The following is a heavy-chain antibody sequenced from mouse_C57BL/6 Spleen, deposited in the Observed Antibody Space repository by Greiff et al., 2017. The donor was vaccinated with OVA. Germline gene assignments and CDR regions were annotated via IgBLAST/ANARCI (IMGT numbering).Heavy chain of an antibody. CDR1: GFTFSSYG. D-gene: IGHD2-2*01. J-gene: IGHJ2*01. CDR3: ARHMVTTDFDY. CDR2: ISSGGSYT. Sequence: EVQLQESGGDLVKPGGSLKLSCAASGFTFSSYGMSWVRQTPDKRLEWVATISSGGSYTYYPDSVKGRFTISRDNAKNTLYLQMSSLKSEDTAMYYCARHMVTTDFDYWGQGTTLTVSS. V-gene: IGHV5-6*01.